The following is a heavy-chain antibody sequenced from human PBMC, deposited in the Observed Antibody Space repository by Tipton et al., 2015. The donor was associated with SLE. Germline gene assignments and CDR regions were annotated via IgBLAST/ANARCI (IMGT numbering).Heavy chain of an antibody. CDR2: LYAGGST. D-gene: IGHD3-10*01. V-gene: IGHV4-39*01. CDR1: GVSISTSRYY. Sequence: TLSLTCSVSGVSISTSRYYWGWIRQSPGQGLEWVGSLYAGGSTYFHPSLKSRASISADASKNHFSLKLNSVTAADTAVYYCARQILDGSVADWFDPWGQGSLVTVSS. J-gene: IGHJ5*02. CDR3: ARQILDGSVADWFDP.